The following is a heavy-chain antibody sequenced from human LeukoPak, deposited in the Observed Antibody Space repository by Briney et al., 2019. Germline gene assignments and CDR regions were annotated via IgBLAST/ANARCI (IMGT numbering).Heavy chain of an antibody. D-gene: IGHD6-13*01. J-gene: IGHJ4*02. CDR2: IYYSGST. Sequence: SETLSLTCTVSGGSISSYYWSWVRQPPGKGLEWIGYIYYSGSTNYNPSLKSRVTISVDTSMNQFSLKLSSVTAADTAVYYCARGGQQLVLDYWGQGTLVTVSS. V-gene: IGHV4-59*01. CDR1: GGSISSYY. CDR3: ARGGQQLVLDY.